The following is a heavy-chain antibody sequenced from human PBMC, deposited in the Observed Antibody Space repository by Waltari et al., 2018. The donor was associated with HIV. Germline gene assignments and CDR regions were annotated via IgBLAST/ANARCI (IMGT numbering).Heavy chain of an antibody. CDR2: IYRCGVT. Sequence: EAQLVESGGGLIQPGGSLRISCAASGFSVSSTYMSWVCQAPGKGREWIALIYRCGVTVYADSVKCRFTISRDESENTWHLQMNSLRVDDTAVYFCARDRSCDGLGMDVWGQGTTVIVS. CDR1: GFSVSSTY. V-gene: IGHV3-53*01. J-gene: IGHJ6*02. D-gene: IGHD2-15*01. CDR3: ARDRSCDGLGMDV.